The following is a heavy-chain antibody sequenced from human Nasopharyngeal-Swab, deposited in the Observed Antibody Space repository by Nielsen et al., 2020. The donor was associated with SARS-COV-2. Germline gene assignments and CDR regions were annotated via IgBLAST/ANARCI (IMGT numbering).Heavy chain of an antibody. J-gene: IGHJ4*02. D-gene: IGHD6-13*01. CDR1: GDFIAYSTFY. Sequence: SETLSLTCTVSGDFIAYSTFYWGWIRQPPGKGLEWIGNIYYNGNTYQNPSLKSRLTISVDKSKNQFSLQLSSVTAADTAVYYCVRSSSWYYFDYWAQGTQVTVSS. CDR3: VRSSSWYYFDY. V-gene: IGHV4-39*01. CDR2: IYYNGNT.